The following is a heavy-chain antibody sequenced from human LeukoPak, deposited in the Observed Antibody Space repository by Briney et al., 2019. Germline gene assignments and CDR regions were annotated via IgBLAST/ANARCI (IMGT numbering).Heavy chain of an antibody. J-gene: IGHJ5*02. D-gene: IGHD3-10*01. CDR1: GFRFSNFA. Sequence: GGSLRLSCAVSGFRFSNFAMHWVRQAPGRGLEWVAFIRYDGSNKYYVDSVKGRFTISKDNSKNTLYLQMNSLRAEDTAVYYCAKGPGSVWFDPWGQGTLVTVSS. CDR3: AKGPGSVWFDP. CDR2: IRYDGSNK. V-gene: IGHV3-30*02.